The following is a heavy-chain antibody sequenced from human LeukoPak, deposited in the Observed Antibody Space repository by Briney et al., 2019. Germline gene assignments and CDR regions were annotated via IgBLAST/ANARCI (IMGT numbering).Heavy chain of an antibody. V-gene: IGHV4-59*01. CDR2: IYYSGST. D-gene: IGHD2-2*01. CDR1: GGSISSYY. CDR3: ARERGYCSSTSCYPRGLGMDL. J-gene: IGHJ6*04. Sequence: PSETLSLTCTVSGGSISSYYWSWIRQPPGKGLEWIGYIYYSGSTNYNPSLKSRVTISVDKSKNQFSLKLSSVTAADTAVYYCARERGYCSSTSCYPRGLGMDLWGKGTTVTVSS.